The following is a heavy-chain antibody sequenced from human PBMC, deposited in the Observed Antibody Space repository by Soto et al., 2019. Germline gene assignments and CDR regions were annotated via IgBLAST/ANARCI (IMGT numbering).Heavy chain of an antibody. D-gene: IGHD3-10*01. V-gene: IGHV3-73*01. Sequence: TGGSLRLSCAASGFTFSGSAMHWVRQASGKGLEWVGRIRSKANSYATAYAASVKGRFTISRDDSKNTAYLQMNSLKTEDTAVYYCTRLDSTMHDYWGQGTLVTVSS. CDR2: IRSKANSYAT. CDR3: TRLDSTMHDY. CDR1: GFTFSGSA. J-gene: IGHJ4*02.